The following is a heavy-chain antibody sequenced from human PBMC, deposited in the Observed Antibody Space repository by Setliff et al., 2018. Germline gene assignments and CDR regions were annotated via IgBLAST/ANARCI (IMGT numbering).Heavy chain of an antibody. Sequence: SVKVSCKASGGTFSSYAITWVRQAPGQGLEWMGGIIPIIGTAKYAQKFQGRVTITADQYTRTAYMELSSLRSEDTAVYYCAIPSSGNFYFDYWGQGTLVTVSS. CDR3: AIPSSGNFYFDY. J-gene: IGHJ4*02. CDR2: IIPIIGTA. V-gene: IGHV1-69*13. D-gene: IGHD1-26*01. CDR1: GGTFSSYA.